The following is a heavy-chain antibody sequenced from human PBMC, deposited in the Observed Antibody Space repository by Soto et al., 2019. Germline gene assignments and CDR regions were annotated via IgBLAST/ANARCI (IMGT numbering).Heavy chain of an antibody. CDR2: INPSGGYT. CDR3: ARGGGIVVVTVAYDH. J-gene: IGHJ4*02. Sequence: SVKVSSKASGDRVCSYEMNVLLQHPGKGLEWLGVINPSGGYTTYAQRFLGRVTMTSDTSTSTVHMELGSLTSEDTAVYYCARGGGIVVVTVAYDHWGQGTLVTVS. CDR1: GDRVCSYE. V-gene: IGHV1-46*03. D-gene: IGHD2-21*02.